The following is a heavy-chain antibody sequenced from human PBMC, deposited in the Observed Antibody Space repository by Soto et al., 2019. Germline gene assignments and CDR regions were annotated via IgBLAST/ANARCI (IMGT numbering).Heavy chain of an antibody. J-gene: IGHJ6*02. CDR3: ARVGGQLLGDDGMDV. CDR1: GYTFTTYE. Sequence: QVQLVQSGAEVKKPGASVKVSCKASGYTFTTYEINWVRQVPGQGLEWMGWMSPSSGNTGYVDQFRGRVTMTSNTSMTTACMELSSLRSEDTAVYYCARVGGQLLGDDGMDVWGQGTTVTVSS. D-gene: IGHD3-10*01. V-gene: IGHV1-8*01. CDR2: MSPSSGNT.